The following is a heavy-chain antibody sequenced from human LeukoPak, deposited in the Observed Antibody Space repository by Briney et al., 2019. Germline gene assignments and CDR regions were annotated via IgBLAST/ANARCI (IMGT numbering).Heavy chain of an antibody. CDR1: GGSISSYY. J-gene: IGHJ4*02. CDR2: IYYSGST. D-gene: IGHD2/OR15-2a*01. CDR3: ARSTEYSKPFFDY. V-gene: IGHV4-59*01. Sequence: SETLSLTCTVSGGSISSYYWSWIRQPPGKGLEWIGHIYYSGSTNYNPSLKSRVTMSVDTSKNQFSLKLSSVTAADTAVYYCARSTEYSKPFFDYWGQGTLVTVSS.